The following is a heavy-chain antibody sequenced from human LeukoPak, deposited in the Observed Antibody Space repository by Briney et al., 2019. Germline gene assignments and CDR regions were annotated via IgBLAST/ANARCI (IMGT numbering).Heavy chain of an antibody. D-gene: IGHD1-7*01. J-gene: IGHJ4*02. CDR3: ARGGNYPFDY. CDR2: INSGGSGT. CDR1: GFTFSSYW. V-gene: IGHV3-74*01. Sequence: GGSLRLSCAASGFTFSSYWMHWVRQTPGKGLVWVSRINSGGSGTSYADSVKGRFTISRDNAKNTLYLQMNSLRAEDTAVYYCARGGNYPFDYWGQGTLVTVSS.